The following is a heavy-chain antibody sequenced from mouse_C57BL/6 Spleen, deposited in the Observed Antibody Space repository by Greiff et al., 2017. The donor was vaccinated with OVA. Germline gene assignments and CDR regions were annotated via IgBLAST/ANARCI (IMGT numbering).Heavy chain of an antibody. V-gene: IGHV14-4*01. CDR3: TTGYGYDDY. J-gene: IGHJ2*01. D-gene: IGHD2-2*01. CDR1: GFNIKDDY. CDR2: IDPENGDT. Sequence: VHVQPSGAELVRPGASVKLSCTASGFNIKDDYMHWVKQRPEQGLEWIGWIDPENGDTEYASKFQGKATITADTSSNTAYLQLSSLTSEDTAVYYCTTGYGYDDYWGQGTTLTVSS.